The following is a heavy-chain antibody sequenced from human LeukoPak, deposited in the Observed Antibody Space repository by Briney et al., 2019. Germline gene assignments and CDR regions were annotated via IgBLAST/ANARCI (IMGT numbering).Heavy chain of an antibody. V-gene: IGHV3-21*01. CDR2: ISSSSSYI. Sequence: GGSLRLSCAASGFTFSSYSMNWVRQAPGKGLEWVSFISSSSSYIYYADSVKGRFTISRDNAKNSLYLQMNSLRAEDTAVYYCARDRIAADHYYYYGMDVWGQGTTVTVSS. D-gene: IGHD6-13*01. CDR3: ARDRIAADHYYYYGMDV. CDR1: GFTFSSYS. J-gene: IGHJ6*02.